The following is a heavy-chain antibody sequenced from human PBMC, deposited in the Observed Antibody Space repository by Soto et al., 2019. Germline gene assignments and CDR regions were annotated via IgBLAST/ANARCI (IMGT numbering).Heavy chain of an antibody. Sequence: ASVKVSCKASGYTFTNYVIIWVRQAPGQGLEWVGRINTYNHNTNYAQRFQGRVTMTTDTSTTTAYMELRSLRSDDTAVYYCARDPRYGGAWGQGTLVTRLL. D-gene: IGHD3-16*01. CDR1: GYTFTNYV. CDR2: INTYNHNT. V-gene: IGHV1-18*01. CDR3: ARDPRYGGA. J-gene: IGHJ5*02.